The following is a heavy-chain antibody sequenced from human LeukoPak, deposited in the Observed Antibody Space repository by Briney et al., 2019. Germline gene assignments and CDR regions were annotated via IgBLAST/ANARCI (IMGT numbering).Heavy chain of an antibody. CDR1: GFTFSSYA. CDR2: ISYDGSNK. J-gene: IGHJ4*02. Sequence: PGRSLRLSCAASGFTFSSYAMHWVRQAPGKGLEWVAVISYDGSNKYYADSVKGRFTISRDNSKNTLYLQMNSLRAEDTAVYYCAPHDSGGPEGGYGARETLATVSS. V-gene: IGHV3-30-3*01. D-gene: IGHD1-26*01. CDR3: APHDSGGPEGGY.